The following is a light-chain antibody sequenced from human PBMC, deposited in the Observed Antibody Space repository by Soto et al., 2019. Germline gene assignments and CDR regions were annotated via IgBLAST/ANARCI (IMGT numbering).Light chain of an antibody. CDR1: QSVSSN. J-gene: IGKJ2*01. CDR2: HAS. CDR3: QHYNNWPYT. Sequence: EIVMTQSPATLSVSPGERATLSCRASQSVSSNLAWYQQKPGQAPRFLIFHASTRATGIPARFSGSGSGTEFTLTISRLQSEDFAVYYCQHYNNWPYTFGQGTKLEIK. V-gene: IGKV3-15*01.